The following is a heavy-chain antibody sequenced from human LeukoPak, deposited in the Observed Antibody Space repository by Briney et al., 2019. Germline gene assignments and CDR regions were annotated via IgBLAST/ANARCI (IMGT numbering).Heavy chain of an antibody. CDR3: ATIGYGFGETYFDY. V-gene: IGHV1-24*01. CDR1: GYTLTELS. D-gene: IGHD3-10*01. CDR2: FDPEDGET. Sequence: GASVKVSCKVSGYTLTELSMHWVRQAPGKGLEWMGGFDPEDGETIYAQKFQGRVTMTEDTSTDTAYMELSSLRSEDTAVYYCATIGYGFGETYFDYWGQGTLVTVSS. J-gene: IGHJ4*02.